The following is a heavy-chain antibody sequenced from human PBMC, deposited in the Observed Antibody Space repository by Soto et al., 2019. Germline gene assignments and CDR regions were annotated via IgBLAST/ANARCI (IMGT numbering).Heavy chain of an antibody. Sequence: QLQLQESGSGLLKPSQTLSLNCSVSGDSISSGGLSWNWLRQSPGRGLEWIGYIYYPGLTYYNPSLKSRVSMSLVTSENQVSLSLSSVTAADSAVYYCARGKRSKTASAGTGWFDPWGPGTLVTVSS. CDR2: IYYPGLT. CDR1: GDSISSGGLS. D-gene: IGHD6-13*01. CDR3: ARGKRSKTASAGTGWFDP. J-gene: IGHJ5*02. V-gene: IGHV4-30-2*06.